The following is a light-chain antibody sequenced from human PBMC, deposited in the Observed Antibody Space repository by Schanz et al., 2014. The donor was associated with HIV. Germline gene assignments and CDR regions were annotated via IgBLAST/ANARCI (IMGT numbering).Light chain of an antibody. Sequence: QSALTQPASVSGSPGQSITISCTVASSDVGDFNFVSWYQQHPGKAPKLMIYEVSKRPSGVPDRFSGSKSGNTASLTISGLQAEDEADYYCNSYSHSNTYVFGSGTKLTVL. CDR1: SSDVGDFNF. CDR2: EVS. J-gene: IGLJ1*01. CDR3: NSYSHSNTYV. V-gene: IGLV2-14*01.